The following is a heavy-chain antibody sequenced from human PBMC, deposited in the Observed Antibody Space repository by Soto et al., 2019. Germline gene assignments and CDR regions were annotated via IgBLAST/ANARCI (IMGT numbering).Heavy chain of an antibody. CDR2: INHSGST. Sequence: SETLSLTXAVYGGSFSGYYWSWIRQPPGKGLEWIGEINHSGSTNYNPSLKSRVTISVDTSKNQFSLKLSSVTAADTAVYYCARGRYSGFNYYYYGMDVWGQGTTVTVSS. CDR1: GGSFSGYY. J-gene: IGHJ6*02. D-gene: IGHD1-1*01. V-gene: IGHV4-34*01. CDR3: ARGRYSGFNYYYYGMDV.